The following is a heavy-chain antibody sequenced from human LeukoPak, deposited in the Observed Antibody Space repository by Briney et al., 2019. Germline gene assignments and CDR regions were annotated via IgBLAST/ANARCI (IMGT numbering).Heavy chain of an antibody. CDR2: IWYDGGNK. D-gene: IGHD6-13*01. CDR1: GFTFSSHV. J-gene: IGHJ4*02. V-gene: IGHV3-33*01. Sequence: PGGSLRLSCAASGFTFSSHVMHWVRQAPGKGREWVAVIWYDGGNKYYADSVKGRFTISRDNSMNTLYLQMKSLRAEDTAVYYCARVAPIYSSSLYYLDYWGQGTLVTVSS. CDR3: ARVAPIYSSSLYYLDY.